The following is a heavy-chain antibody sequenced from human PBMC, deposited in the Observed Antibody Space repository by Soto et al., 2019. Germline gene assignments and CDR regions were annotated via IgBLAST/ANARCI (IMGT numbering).Heavy chain of an antibody. Sequence: SETLSLTCTVSGTSISSNYWSWIRKPPGKGLEWIGQVYHSGSSKYNPSLRSRVTISVDTSKNQFSLKLNSVTAADTAVYYCAREFGSGGYFDYWGQGTLVTVSS. V-gene: IGHV4-59*01. CDR3: AREFGSGGYFDY. CDR1: GTSISSNY. CDR2: VYHSGSS. D-gene: IGHD3-10*01. J-gene: IGHJ4*02.